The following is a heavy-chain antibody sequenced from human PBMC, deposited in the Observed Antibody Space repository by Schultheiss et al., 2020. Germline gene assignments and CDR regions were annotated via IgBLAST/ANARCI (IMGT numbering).Heavy chain of an antibody. Sequence: WGSLRLSCAASGFTFTSYAMSWVRQAPGKGLEWVSAISGNGAGAFYAVSVQGRFTISRDNSKNTLYLQMSSLRAEDTAVYYCAKPDYDSYYLDYWGQGALVTVSS. CDR1: GFTFTSYA. D-gene: IGHD5-12*01. CDR3: AKPDYDSYYLDY. CDR2: ISGNGAGA. V-gene: IGHV3-23*01. J-gene: IGHJ4*02.